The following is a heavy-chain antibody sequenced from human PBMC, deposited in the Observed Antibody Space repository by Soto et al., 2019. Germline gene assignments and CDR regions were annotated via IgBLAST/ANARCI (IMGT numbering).Heavy chain of an antibody. CDR3: ASPGAGYSSSWTPGY. D-gene: IGHD6-13*01. J-gene: IGHJ4*02. CDR1: GFTFSSYW. Sequence: GGSLRLSCAASGFTFSSYWMHWVRQAPGKGLVWVSHINSDGSGTTYADSVKGRFTISRDNAKNTLYLQMNSLRAEDTAVYYCASPGAGYSSSWTPGYWGQGTLVTVYS. V-gene: IGHV3-74*01. CDR2: INSDGSGT.